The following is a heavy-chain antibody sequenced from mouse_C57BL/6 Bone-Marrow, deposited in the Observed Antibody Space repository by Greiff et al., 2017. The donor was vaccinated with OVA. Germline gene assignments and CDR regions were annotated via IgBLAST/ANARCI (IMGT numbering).Heavy chain of an antibody. CDR2: INPNNGGT. D-gene: IGHD1-1*01. Sequence: EVQLQQSGPELVKPGASVKMSCKASGYTFTDYNMHWVKQSHGKSLEWIGYINPNNGGTSYNQKFKGKATLTVNKSSSTAYMELRSLTSEDSAVYYCARNLLRRHAWFAYWGQGTLVTVSA. V-gene: IGHV1-22*01. CDR1: GYTFTDYN. CDR3: ARNLLRRHAWFAY. J-gene: IGHJ3*01.